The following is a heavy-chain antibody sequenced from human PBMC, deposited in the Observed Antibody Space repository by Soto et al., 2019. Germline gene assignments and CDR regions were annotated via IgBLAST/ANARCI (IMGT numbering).Heavy chain of an antibody. D-gene: IGHD2-15*01. V-gene: IGHV3-30*03. CDR2: ISYDGSTT. CDR3: ARISRYCSGGDCRA. J-gene: IGHJ4*02. Sequence: PGGSLRLSCAASGVSFNSYDMHWVRQAPGKGPEWVAIISYDGSTTYYSDSVRGRFTISRDNSKDTLYLQMHSLTSEDTAIYYCARISRYCSGGDCRAWCKRTQVTVSS. CDR1: GVSFNSYD.